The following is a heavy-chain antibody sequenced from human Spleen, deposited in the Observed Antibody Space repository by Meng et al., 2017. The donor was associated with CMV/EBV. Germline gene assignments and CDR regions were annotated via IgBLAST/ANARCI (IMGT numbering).Heavy chain of an antibody. CDR1: GFTFSDQY. J-gene: IGHJ4*02. CDR2: IYSNGNI. CDR3: ASGHFDY. Sequence: GSLRLSCAGSGFTFSDQYMGWIRRTPGKGLEWVSGIYSNGNIYYADSVKGRFTISRDKPKNTLHLQMNSLRAEDTAVYYCASGHFDYWGQGTLVTVSS. V-gene: IGHV3-53*01.